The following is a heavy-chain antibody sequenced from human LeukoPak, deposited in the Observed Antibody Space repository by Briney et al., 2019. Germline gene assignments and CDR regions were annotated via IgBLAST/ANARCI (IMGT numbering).Heavy chain of an antibody. CDR1: GFTFSSYG. CDR2: IWYDGRNN. Sequence: PGGSLRLSCAASGFTFSSYGMHWVRQAPGKGLEWVAVIWYDGRNNYYAASVKGRFTISRDDSKTTVYLLMNSLRAEDTAVYYCAREVAPLYFHYGMDVWGEGTTVTVSS. J-gene: IGHJ6*01. D-gene: IGHD2-21*01. CDR3: AREVAPLYFHYGMDV. V-gene: IGHV3-33*01.